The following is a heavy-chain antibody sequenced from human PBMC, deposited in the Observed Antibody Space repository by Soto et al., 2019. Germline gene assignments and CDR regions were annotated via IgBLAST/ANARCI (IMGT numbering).Heavy chain of an antibody. D-gene: IGHD3-22*01. Sequence: QVQLVQSGAEVRKLGSSVKVSCKPSEGTFSSHPTSWLRQAPEQGLEWMGGIIPIFGTANHAQKFQGRVTIIADESTSTAYMELSSLRSEDTAIYYCARGWGYDTSDYYYAYWGQGTLVIVSS. CDR3: ARGWGYDTSDYYYAY. CDR2: IIPIFGTA. J-gene: IGHJ4*02. V-gene: IGHV1-69*01. CDR1: EGTFSSHP.